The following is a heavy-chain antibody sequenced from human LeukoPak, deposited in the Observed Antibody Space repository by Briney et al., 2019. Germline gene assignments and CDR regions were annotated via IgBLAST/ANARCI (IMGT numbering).Heavy chain of an antibody. J-gene: IGHJ5*02. CDR2: IIPIFGIA. CDR3: ARDGGKDIVVVPAADNWFDP. CDR1: GGTFSSYA. V-gene: IGHV1-69*04. D-gene: IGHD2-2*01. Sequence: SVKVSCKASGGTFSSYAISWVRQAPGQGLEWMGRIIPIFGIANYAQKFQGRVTITADKSTSTAYMELSSLRSEDTAVYYYARDGGKDIVVVPAADNWFDPWGQGTLVTVSS.